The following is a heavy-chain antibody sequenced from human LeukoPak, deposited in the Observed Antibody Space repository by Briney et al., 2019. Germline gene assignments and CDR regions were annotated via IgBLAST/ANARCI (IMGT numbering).Heavy chain of an antibody. J-gene: IGHJ4*02. CDR3: ARDGPFYGLDY. V-gene: IGHV4-30-2*01. CDR2: IYHSGST. Sequence: PSETLSLTCAVSGGSISSGGYSWSWIRQPPGKGLEWIGYIYHSGSTYYNPSLKSRVTISVDRSKNQFSLKLSSVTAADTALYYCARDGPFYGLDYWGQGTLVTVSS. CDR1: GGSISSGGYS. D-gene: IGHD3-16*01.